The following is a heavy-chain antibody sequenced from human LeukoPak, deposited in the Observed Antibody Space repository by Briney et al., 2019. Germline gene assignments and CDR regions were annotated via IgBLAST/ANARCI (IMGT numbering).Heavy chain of an antibody. CDR1: GGSISSYY. V-gene: IGHV4-34*01. J-gene: IGHJ4*02. CDR2: INHSGST. Sequence: SETLSLTCTVSGGSISSYYWSWIRQPPGKGLEWIGEINHSGSTNYNPSLKSRVTISVDTSKNQFSLKLSAVTAADTAVYYCARARYSSSPGFDYWGQGTLVTVSS. CDR3: ARARYSSSPGFDY. D-gene: IGHD6-6*01.